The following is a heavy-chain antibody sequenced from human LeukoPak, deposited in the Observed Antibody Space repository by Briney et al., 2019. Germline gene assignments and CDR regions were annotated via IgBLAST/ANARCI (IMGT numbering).Heavy chain of an antibody. J-gene: IGHJ3*02. CDR2: IYYSGST. CDR3: ARHSPLPFAFDI. Sequence: ASETLSLTCTVSGGSISSYYWSWIRQPPGKGLEWIGYIYYSGSTNYNPSLKSRVTISVDTSKNQFSLKLSSVTAADTAVYYCARHSPLPFAFDIWGQGTMVTVSS. V-gene: IGHV4-59*08. D-gene: IGHD2/OR15-2a*01. CDR1: GGSISSYY.